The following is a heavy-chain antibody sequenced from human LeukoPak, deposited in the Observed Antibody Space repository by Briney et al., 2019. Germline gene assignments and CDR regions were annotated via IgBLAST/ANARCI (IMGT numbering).Heavy chain of an antibody. CDR2: IKQDGSEK. D-gene: IGHD3-3*01. Sequence: GGSLRLSCAASGFTFSSYWMSWVRQAPGKGLEWVANIKQDGSEKYYVDSVKGRFTISRDNAKNSLYLQMNSLRAEDTAVYYCTTAQFFGVVIQVDYWGQGTLVTVSS. CDR3: TTAQFFGVVIQVDY. CDR1: GFTFSSYW. V-gene: IGHV3-7*01. J-gene: IGHJ4*02.